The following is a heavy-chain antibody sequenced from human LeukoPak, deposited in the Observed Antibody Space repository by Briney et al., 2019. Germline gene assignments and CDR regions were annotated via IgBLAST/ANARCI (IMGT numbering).Heavy chain of an antibody. D-gene: IGHD4-17*01. Sequence: GGSLRLSCAASGFTFSSYAMSWVRQAPGKGLEWVSAISGSGGSTYYADSVKGRFTISRDNSKNTLYLQMNSLRAEDTAVYYCAKALKETTVTTPGPYYYGMDVWGQGTTVTVSS. CDR1: GFTFSSYA. CDR3: AKALKETTVTTPGPYYYGMDV. J-gene: IGHJ6*01. CDR2: ISGSGGST. V-gene: IGHV3-23*01.